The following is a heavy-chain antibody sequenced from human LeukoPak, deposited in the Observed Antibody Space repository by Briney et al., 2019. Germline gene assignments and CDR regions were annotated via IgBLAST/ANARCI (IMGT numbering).Heavy chain of an antibody. CDR2: ISGSGGST. D-gene: IGHD3-22*01. V-gene: IGHV3-23*01. J-gene: IGHJ4*02. CDR3: AKRNYYDNSGFPDY. Sequence: GGSLRLSCAASGFTFSSYAMSWVRQAPGKGLEWVSAISGSGGSTYYADSVKGRFTISRDNSKNTLYLQMNSLRAEDTAVYYCAKRNYYDNSGFPDYWGQGTLVTVSS. CDR1: GFTFSSYA.